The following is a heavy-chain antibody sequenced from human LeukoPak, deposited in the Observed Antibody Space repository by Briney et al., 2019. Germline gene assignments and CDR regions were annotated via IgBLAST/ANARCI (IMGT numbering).Heavy chain of an antibody. CDR3: VGYGSGSYYNYYMDV. CDR2: ISSSSNTI. V-gene: IGHV3-48*01. CDR1: GFTFSTYN. Sequence: PGGSLRLSCAASGFTFSTYNMNWVRQAPGKGLEWVSYISSSSNTIYYADSVKGRFTISRDNAKNSLYLQMNSLRAEDTAVYYCVGYGSGSYYNYYMDVWGKGTTVTVSS. J-gene: IGHJ6*03. D-gene: IGHD3-10*01.